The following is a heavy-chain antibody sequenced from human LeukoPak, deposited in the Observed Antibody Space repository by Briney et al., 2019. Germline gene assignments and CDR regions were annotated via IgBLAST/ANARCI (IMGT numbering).Heavy chain of an antibody. CDR2: FDPEDGET. V-gene: IGHV1-24*01. CDR3: ARSGYDSSGYFTYYYYGMDV. J-gene: IGHJ6*02. D-gene: IGHD3-22*01. Sequence: GASVKVSCKVSGYTLTELSMHWVRQAPGKGLEWMGGFDPEDGETIYAQKFQGRVTMTEDTSTDTAYMELSSLRSEDTAVYYCARSGYDSSGYFTYYYYGMDVWGQGTTVTVSS. CDR1: GYTLTELS.